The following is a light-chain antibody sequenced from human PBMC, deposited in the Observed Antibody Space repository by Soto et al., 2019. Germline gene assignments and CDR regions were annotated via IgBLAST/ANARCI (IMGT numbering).Light chain of an antibody. CDR1: QSVSSY. CDR2: DAS. V-gene: IGKV3-11*01. Sequence: DIVLTQSPATLSLSPGERATLSCRASQSVSSYLAWYQQKPGQAPRLLIYDASNRATGIPARFSGSGSGTDFTLTISSLEPEDFAVYFCQQRSNWPYTFGQGTKLEIK. J-gene: IGKJ2*01. CDR3: QQRSNWPYT.